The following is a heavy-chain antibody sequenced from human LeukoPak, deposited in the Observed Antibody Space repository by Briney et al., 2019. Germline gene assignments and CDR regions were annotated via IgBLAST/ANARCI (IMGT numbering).Heavy chain of an antibody. D-gene: IGHD6-19*01. CDR2: ISGSSSYT. Sequence: GGSLRLSCAAYGFTFSSYAMSWVRQAPGKGLEWVSAISGSSSYTNYADSVKGRFTISRDNAKNSLYLQMNSLRAEDAAVYYCARDSAVAGTTLVDYWGQGTLVTVSS. J-gene: IGHJ4*02. V-gene: IGHV3-21*04. CDR3: ARDSAVAGTTLVDY. CDR1: GFTFSSYA.